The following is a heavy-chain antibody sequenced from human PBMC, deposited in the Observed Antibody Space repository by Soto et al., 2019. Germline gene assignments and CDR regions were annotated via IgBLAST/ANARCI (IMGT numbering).Heavy chain of an antibody. CDR1: GFTFSNYA. CDR2: ISGSGGRT. D-gene: IGHD3-22*01. V-gene: IGHV3-23*01. Sequence: EVQLLESGGGLVQPGGSLRLSCAASGFTFSNYALSWVRQAPGTGLEWVSGISGSGGRTYYADSVKGRFNISRDNSKNTLYLQMTSLRAEDTAVYYCAKDLVVGTTTGFDYWGQGTLVTVSS. CDR3: AKDLVVGTTTGFDY. J-gene: IGHJ4*02.